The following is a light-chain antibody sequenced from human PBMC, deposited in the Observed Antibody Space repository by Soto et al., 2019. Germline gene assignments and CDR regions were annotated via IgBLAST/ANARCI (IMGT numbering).Light chain of an antibody. CDR2: INSDGSH. V-gene: IGLV4-69*01. J-gene: IGLJ2*01. CDR1: SEHSSYA. Sequence: QPVLTQSPSASASLGASVKLTCTLSSEHSSYAIAWHQQQPEKGPRYLMKINSDGSHSKGDGIPDRFSGSSSGAERYLTISSLQSEDEADYYCQTWVSGIEVFGGGTKLTVL. CDR3: QTWVSGIEV.